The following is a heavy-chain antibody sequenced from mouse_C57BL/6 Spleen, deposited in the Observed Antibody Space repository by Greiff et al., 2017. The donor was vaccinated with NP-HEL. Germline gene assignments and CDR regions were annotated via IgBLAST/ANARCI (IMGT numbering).Heavy chain of an antibody. V-gene: IGHV5-9-1*02. CDR2: ISSGGDYI. Sequence: EVMLVESGEGLVKPGGSLKLSCAASGFTFSSYAMSWVRQTPEKRLEWVAYISSGGDYIYYADTVKGRFTISRDNARNTLYLQMSSLKSEDTAMYYCTRDGGYRDYFDYWGQGTTLTVSS. J-gene: IGHJ2*01. CDR3: TRDGGYRDYFDY. CDR1: GFTFSSYA. D-gene: IGHD3-1*01.